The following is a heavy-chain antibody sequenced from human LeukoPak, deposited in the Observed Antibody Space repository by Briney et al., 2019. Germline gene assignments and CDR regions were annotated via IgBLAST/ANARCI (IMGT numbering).Heavy chain of an antibody. CDR1: GFTFSSYW. J-gene: IGHJ5*02. Sequence: GGSLRLSCAASGFTFSSYWMHWVRQAPGKGLAWVSRINSDGSSTSYADSVKGRFTISRDNAKNTLYLQMNSLRAEDTAVYYCARDRGYYDSSGYYVNWFDPWGQGTLVTVSS. CDR3: ARDRGYYDSSGYYVNWFDP. CDR2: INSDGSST. D-gene: IGHD3-22*01. V-gene: IGHV3-74*01.